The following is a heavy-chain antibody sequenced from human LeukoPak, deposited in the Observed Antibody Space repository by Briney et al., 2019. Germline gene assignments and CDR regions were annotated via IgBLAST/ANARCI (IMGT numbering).Heavy chain of an antibody. V-gene: IGHV4-30-2*01. J-gene: IGHJ3*02. CDR1: GGSISSGGYS. Sequence: TLSLTCAVSGGSISSGGYSWRWLRQPPGKGLEWIGYIYHSGSTYYNPSLKSRVTISVDRSKNQFSLKLSSVTAADTAVYYCARARSNFDAFDIWGQGTMVTVSS. CDR2: IYHSGST. CDR3: ARARSNFDAFDI. D-gene: IGHD4/OR15-4a*01.